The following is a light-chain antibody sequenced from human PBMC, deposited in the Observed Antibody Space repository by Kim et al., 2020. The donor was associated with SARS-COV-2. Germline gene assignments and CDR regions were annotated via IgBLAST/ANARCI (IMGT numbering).Light chain of an antibody. J-gene: IGKJ5*01. Sequence: EIVLTQSPGTLSLSPGETATLSCRASQIVSSSYLAWYQQKPGQAPRLLIYGASSRATAIPDRFSGSGSGTDFTLTISRLEHEDFAVYYFHQYGSSLCPITFGQETRLMIK. CDR2: GAS. CDR3: HQYGSSLCPIT. V-gene: IGKV3-20*01. CDR1: QIVSSSY.